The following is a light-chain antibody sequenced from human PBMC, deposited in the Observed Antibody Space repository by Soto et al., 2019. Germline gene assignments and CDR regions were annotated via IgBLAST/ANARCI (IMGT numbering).Light chain of an antibody. CDR3: SSYTSSTTRV. J-gene: IGLJ3*02. V-gene: IGLV2-14*01. Sequence: QSVLTQPASVSGSPGQSNTISCTGTSSDVGGYNYVSWYQQHPGKAPKVMIYEVTNRPSGVSNRFSGSKSGNTASLTISGLQAEDEADYYCSSYTSSTTRVFGGGTKLTVL. CDR1: SSDVGGYNY. CDR2: EVT.